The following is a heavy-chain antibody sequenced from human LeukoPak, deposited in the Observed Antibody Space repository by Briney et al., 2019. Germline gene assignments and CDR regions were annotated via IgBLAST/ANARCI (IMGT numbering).Heavy chain of an antibody. CDR3: ARDSGYSYGLSLDY. D-gene: IGHD5-18*01. CDR1: GFTVSSNY. CDR2: IYSGGST. J-gene: IGHJ4*02. V-gene: IGHV3-53*01. Sequence: GGSLRLSCAASGFTVSSNYMSWVRQAPGKGLEWVSVIYSGGSTYYADSVKGRFTISRDNSKNTLYLQMNSLRAEDTAVYYCARDSGYSYGLSLDYWGQGTLVTVSS.